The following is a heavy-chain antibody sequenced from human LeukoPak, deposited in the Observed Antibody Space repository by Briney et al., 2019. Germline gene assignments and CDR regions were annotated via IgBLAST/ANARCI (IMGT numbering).Heavy chain of an antibody. J-gene: IGHJ5*02. CDR2: IIPIFGTA. Sequence: GASVKVSCKASGGTFSSYAISWVRQAPGQGLEWMGGIIPIFGTANYAQKFQGRVTITTDESTSTAHMELSSLRSEDTAVYYCAGELTDGYCSSTSCYFRRFDPWGQGTLVTVSS. CDR1: GGTFSSYA. D-gene: IGHD2-2*01. CDR3: AGELTDGYCSSTSCYFRRFDP. V-gene: IGHV1-69*05.